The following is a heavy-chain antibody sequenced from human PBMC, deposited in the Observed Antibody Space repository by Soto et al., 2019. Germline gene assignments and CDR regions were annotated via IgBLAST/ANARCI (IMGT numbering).Heavy chain of an antibody. CDR2: LTSDGGSA. J-gene: IGHJ4*02. CDR3: AKVMGAICFDS. Sequence: GGSLRLSCSASGFTFSSYAMHWVRQAPGRGLEYVSGLTSDGGSAYYADSVKGRFSISRDNSRNILYLQMSSLRAEDTAVYYCAKVMGAICFDSWGQGTLVTVSS. CDR1: GFTFSSYA. V-gene: IGHV3-64D*08. D-gene: IGHD1-26*01.